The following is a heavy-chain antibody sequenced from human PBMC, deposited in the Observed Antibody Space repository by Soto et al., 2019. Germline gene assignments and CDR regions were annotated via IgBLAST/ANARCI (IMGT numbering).Heavy chain of an antibody. CDR3: APNLHFSCCSCPYDSFGY. Sequence: EVQLLESGGGLVQPGESLRLSCAFSGFIFGNYMMTWVRQAPGKGLEWVSTIRDGGESTYYADSVKGRFTISRDNSKNTFYLQMDSLGGEDTAVLYCAPNLHFSCCSCPYDSFGYRGQGKMVTLSS. V-gene: IGHV3-23*01. J-gene: IGHJ3*01. CDR1: GFIFGNYM. CDR2: IRDGGEST. D-gene: IGHD2-15*01.